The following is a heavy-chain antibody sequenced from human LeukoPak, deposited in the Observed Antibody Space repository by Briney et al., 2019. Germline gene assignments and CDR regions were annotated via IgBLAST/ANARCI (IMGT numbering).Heavy chain of an antibody. V-gene: IGHV3-7*01. J-gene: IGHJ4*02. D-gene: IGHD3-9*01. CDR2: IKEDESEK. CDR3: ARVGLRYFDWLLYGEYFDY. Sequence: GGSLRLSCAASGFTFSSSWMSWVRPAPGKGLEWVANIKEDESEKYYVDSVKGRFTISRDNAKNSLYLQMNSLRGEDTAVFFCARVGLRYFDWLLYGEYFDYWGQGTLVTVSS. CDR1: GFTFSSSW.